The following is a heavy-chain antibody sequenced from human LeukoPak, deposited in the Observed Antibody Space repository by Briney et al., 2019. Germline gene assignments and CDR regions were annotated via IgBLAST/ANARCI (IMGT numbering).Heavy chain of an antibody. CDR3: ARQREDAAAGTLSYYYYYYMDV. CDR1: GGSISSYY. J-gene: IGHJ6*03. D-gene: IGHD6-13*01. CDR2: IYTSGST. Sequence: SETLSLTCTVSGGSISSYYWSWIRQPPGKGLEWIGYIYTSGSTNYNPSLKSRVTISVDTSKNQFYLKLSSVTAADTAVYYCARQREDAAAGTLSYYYYYYMDVWGKGTTVTVSS. V-gene: IGHV4-4*09.